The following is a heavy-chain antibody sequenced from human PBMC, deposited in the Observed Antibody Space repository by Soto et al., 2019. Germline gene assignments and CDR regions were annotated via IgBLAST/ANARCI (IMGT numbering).Heavy chain of an antibody. CDR1: GFTFSSYG. CDR3: ARGEGGSSRGWYFDL. D-gene: IGHD6-13*01. CDR2: IWYDGSNK. V-gene: IGHV3-33*01. J-gene: IGHJ2*01. Sequence: QVQLVESGGGVVQPGRSLRLSCAASGFTFSSYGMHWVRQAPGKGLEWVAVIWYDGSNKYYADSVKGRFTISRDNSKNTQYLQMNSLRAEDTAVYYCARGEGGSSRGWYFDLWGRGTLVTVSS.